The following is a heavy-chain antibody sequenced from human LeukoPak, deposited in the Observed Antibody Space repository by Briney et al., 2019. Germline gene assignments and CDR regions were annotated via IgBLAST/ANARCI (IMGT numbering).Heavy chain of an antibody. CDR2: IWYDGSNK. D-gene: IGHD2/OR15-2a*01. V-gene: IGHV3-33*01. J-gene: IGHJ4*02. CDR1: GFTFSNYG. Sequence: GGSLRLSCAASGFTFSNYGMHWVRQASGKGLEWVALIWYDGSNKYYTDSVKGRLTISRDNSKDTLFLQMNSLRAEDTAVYYCAREGPRGNSQFDYWGQGTLVTVSS. CDR3: AREGPRGNSQFDY.